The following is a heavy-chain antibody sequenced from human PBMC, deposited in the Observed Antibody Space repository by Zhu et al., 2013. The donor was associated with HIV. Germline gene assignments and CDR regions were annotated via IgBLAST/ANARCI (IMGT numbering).Heavy chain of an antibody. CDR1: GGTFNNYA. D-gene: IGHD3-10*01. Sequence: QVRLVQSGAEVKKPGSSVRVSCEASGGTFNNYAISWVRQAPGQGLEWMGNYHPHFLVTKYSQKFKARITITADTSTGTSYMEMNSLRSEDTAVYFCARDRCYGSGSWCSGFFDHWGQGTLVSVSS. CDR2: HPHFLVT. V-gene: IGHV1-69*09. CDR3: ARDRCYGSGSWCSGFFDH. J-gene: IGHJ4*02.